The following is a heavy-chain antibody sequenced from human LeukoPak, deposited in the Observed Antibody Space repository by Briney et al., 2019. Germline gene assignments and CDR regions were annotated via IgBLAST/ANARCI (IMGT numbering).Heavy chain of an antibody. Sequence: GGSLRLSCAASGFTFSSYSMNWVRQAPGKGLEWVSAISGSGGSTYYADSVKGRFTISRDNSKNTLYLQMNSLRAEDTAVYYCAKGYGDSAEYFQHWGQGTLVTVSS. V-gene: IGHV3-23*01. CDR3: AKGYGDSAEYFQH. J-gene: IGHJ1*01. CDR1: GFTFSSYS. D-gene: IGHD4-17*01. CDR2: ISGSGGST.